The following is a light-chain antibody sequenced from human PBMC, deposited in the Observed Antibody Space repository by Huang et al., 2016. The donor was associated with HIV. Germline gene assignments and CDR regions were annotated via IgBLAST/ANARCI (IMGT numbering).Light chain of an antibody. V-gene: IGKV1-39*01. CDR1: QNIKTF. Sequence: DIQMTQSPSSLSTFVGDRVTITCRASQNIKTFLHWYQEKPGKAPRLLIYSASSLEDGVPSRFSGSASGTEFTLTISNLQPDDFATYYCQQSYRTPYTFGQGTKLDI. J-gene: IGKJ2*01. CDR3: QQSYRTPYT. CDR2: SAS.